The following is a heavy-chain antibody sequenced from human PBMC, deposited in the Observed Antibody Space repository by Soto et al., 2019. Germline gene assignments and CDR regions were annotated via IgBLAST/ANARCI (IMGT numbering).Heavy chain of an antibody. CDR2: INHSGST. Sequence: QVQLQQWGAGLLKPSETLSLTCAVYGGSFSGYYWSWIRQPPGKGLEWIGEINHSGSTNYNPSLKSRVTISVDTSKNQFSLKLSSVTAADTAVYYCASVTLEYSSTSGIDYWGQGTLVTVSS. CDR1: GGSFSGYY. V-gene: IGHV4-34*01. D-gene: IGHD6-6*01. J-gene: IGHJ4*02. CDR3: ASVTLEYSSTSGIDY.